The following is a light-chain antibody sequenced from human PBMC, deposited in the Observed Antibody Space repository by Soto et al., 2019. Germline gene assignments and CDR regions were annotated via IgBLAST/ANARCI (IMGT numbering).Light chain of an antibody. CDR1: SSDVGGYNY. CDR3: SSYTSSSTPYV. J-gene: IGLJ1*01. Sequence: SVLTKPAYVYGSPGQSITISCTGTSSDVGGYNYVSWYQQHPGKAPKLMIYDVSNRPSGVSNRFSGSKSGNTASLTISGLQAEDEADYYCSSYTSSSTPYVFGTGTKVTVL. CDR2: DVS. V-gene: IGLV2-14*01.